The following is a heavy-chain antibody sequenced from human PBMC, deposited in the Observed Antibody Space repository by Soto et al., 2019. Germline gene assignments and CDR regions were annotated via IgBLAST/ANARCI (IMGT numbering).Heavy chain of an antibody. Sequence: GGSLRLSCAASGFTFSSYGMHWVRQAPGKGLEWVAVISYDGSNKYYADSVKGRFTISRDNSKNTLYLQMNSLRAEDTAVYYCAKDQGYCSGGSCYPTIDYWGQGTLVTVSS. D-gene: IGHD2-15*01. V-gene: IGHV3-30*18. J-gene: IGHJ4*02. CDR1: GFTFSSYG. CDR3: AKDQGYCSGGSCYPTIDY. CDR2: ISYDGSNK.